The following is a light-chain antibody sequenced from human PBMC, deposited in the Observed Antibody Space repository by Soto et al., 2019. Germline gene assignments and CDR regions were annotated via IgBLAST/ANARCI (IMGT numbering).Light chain of an antibody. CDR3: QQYNIHST. CDR1: QSISTW. Sequence: DIQMTQSPSTLSASVGDRVTITCRASQSISTWLAWYQQKPGKAPNLLIYAPSSLHSGVPPRFSGSGSGTEFPPTIASLQPDDFATYYCQQYNIHSTFGQGTKLEIK. CDR2: APS. J-gene: IGKJ2*01. V-gene: IGKV1-5*01.